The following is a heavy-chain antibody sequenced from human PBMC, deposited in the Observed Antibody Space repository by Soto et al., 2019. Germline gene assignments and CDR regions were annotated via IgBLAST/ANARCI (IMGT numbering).Heavy chain of an antibody. CDR1: GFTFDDYA. V-gene: IGHV3-9*01. CDR2: ISWNSGST. CDR3: VNVWSSKGLENFFSAFDI. Sequence: EVQLVESGGGLVQPGRSLRLSCAASGFTFDDYAMHWVRQTPGKGLELVSGISWNSGSTGYADSVKGRFTISRDNARNSLYLQMNSLRAEDTAVYYCVNVWSSKGLENFFSAFDIWGQGTMVTVSS. D-gene: IGHD1-1*01. J-gene: IGHJ3*02.